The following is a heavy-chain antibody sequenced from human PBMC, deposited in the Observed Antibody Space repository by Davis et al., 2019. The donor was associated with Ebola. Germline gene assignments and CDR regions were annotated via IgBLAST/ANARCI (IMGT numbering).Heavy chain of an antibody. D-gene: IGHD6-19*01. CDR3: ARDRPVAAPTGWYYGMDV. J-gene: IGHJ6*04. Sequence: ASVKVSCKASGYTFTNYGITWVRQAPGQGLEWMGRINPNSGGTNYAQKFQGRVTMTRDTSISTAYMELSSLRSEDTAVYYCARDRPVAAPTGWYYGMDVWGKGTTVTVSS. CDR1: GYTFTNYG. CDR2: INPNSGGT. V-gene: IGHV1-2*06.